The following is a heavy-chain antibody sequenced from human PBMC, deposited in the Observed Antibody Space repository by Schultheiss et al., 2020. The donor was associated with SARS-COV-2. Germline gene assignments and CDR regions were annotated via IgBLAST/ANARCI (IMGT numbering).Heavy chain of an antibody. V-gene: IGHV1-3*01. Sequence: ASVKVSCKASGYTFTSYAMHWVRQAPGQRLEWMGWINAGNGNTKYSQKFQGRVTITRDTSASTAYMELSSLRSEDTAVYYCARVGIKHYDSTTRRFDYWGQGTLVTVSS. J-gene: IGHJ4*02. CDR3: ARVGIKHYDSTTRRFDY. CDR2: INAGNGNT. D-gene: IGHD3-22*01. CDR1: GYTFTSYA.